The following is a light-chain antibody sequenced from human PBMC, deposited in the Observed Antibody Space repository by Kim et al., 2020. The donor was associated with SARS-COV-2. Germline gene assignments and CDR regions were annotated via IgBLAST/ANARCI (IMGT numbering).Light chain of an antibody. J-gene: IGLJ3*02. CDR1: ALPKQY. Sequence: SYELTQPPSVSVSPGQTARITCSGDALPKQYAYWYQQKPGQAPVLVIYKDCERPSGIPERFSGSSSGTTVTLTISGVQALDEADYYCQSSDSSVSFVFGG. CDR3: QSSDSSVSFV. CDR2: KDC. V-gene: IGLV3-25*03.